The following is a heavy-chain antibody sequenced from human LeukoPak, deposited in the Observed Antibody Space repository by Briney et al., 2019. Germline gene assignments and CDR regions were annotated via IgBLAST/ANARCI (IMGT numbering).Heavy chain of an antibody. J-gene: IGHJ5*02. CDR1: GXSFSYYY. Sequence: SETLSLTCAVYGXSFSYYYWSWIRQPPGKTLEWIGEINHSGSTNYNPSLKSRVTISVDTSKNQFSLKLSSVTAADTAVYYCAIRKYYDILTGYRKLPTSGFDPWGQGTLVTVSS. CDR3: AIRKYYDILTGYRKLPTSGFDP. D-gene: IGHD3-9*01. V-gene: IGHV4-34*01. CDR2: INHSGST.